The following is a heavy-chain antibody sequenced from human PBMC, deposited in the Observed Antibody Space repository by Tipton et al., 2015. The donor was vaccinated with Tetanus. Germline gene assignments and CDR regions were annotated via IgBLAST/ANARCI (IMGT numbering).Heavy chain of an antibody. J-gene: IGHJ6*01. Sequence: QLVQSGAEVKKPGESLKISCKGPGYTFTTYWIGRGRQMPGKGLEWGAIIYPGDSGTRYSPSFQGQVTISADRTLSTAYLRWSCSGFSGTRDRPTFKRPPHSSAARSLSTASLQWCSLKASDTAMYYCVRQHVTGIAYNGMDVGGQGTPVPVSS. V-gene: IGHV5-51*03. CDR2: IYPGDSGT. CDR3: FKRPPHSSAARSLSTASLQWCSLKASDTAMYYCVRQHVTGIAYNGMDV. D-gene: IGHD4-23*01. CDR1: GYTFTTYW.